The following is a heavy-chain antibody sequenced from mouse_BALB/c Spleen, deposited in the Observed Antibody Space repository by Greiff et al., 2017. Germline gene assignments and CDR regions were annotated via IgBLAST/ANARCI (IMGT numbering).Heavy chain of an antibody. J-gene: IGHJ2*01. D-gene: IGHD6-5*01. CDR1: GYTFTSYW. V-gene: IGHV1S81*02. CDR2: INPSNGRT. CDR3: ARSYDFDY. Sequence: QVQLKQPGAELVKPGASVKLSCKASGYTFTSYWMHWVKQRPGQGLEWIGEINPSNGRTNYNEKFKSKATLTVDKSSSTAYMQLSSLTSEDSAVYYCARSYDFDYWGQGTTLTVSS.